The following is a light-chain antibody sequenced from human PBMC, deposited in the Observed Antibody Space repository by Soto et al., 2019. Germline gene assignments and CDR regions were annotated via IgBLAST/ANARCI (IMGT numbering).Light chain of an antibody. J-gene: IGLJ2*01. CDR3: AAWDDSLSGVV. Sequence: QSVLTQPPSASGTPGQRVTISCSGSSSNIGSNYVYWYQQLPGTAPNLLIYRNNQRPSGVPDRFSGSKSGTSASLAISGLRYEDEADYYCAAWDDSLSGVVFGGGTKLTVL. CDR2: RNN. V-gene: IGLV1-47*01. CDR1: SSNIGSNY.